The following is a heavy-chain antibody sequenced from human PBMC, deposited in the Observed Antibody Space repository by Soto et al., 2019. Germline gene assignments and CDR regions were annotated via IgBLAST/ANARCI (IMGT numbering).Heavy chain of an antibody. CDR1: GGTFSSYA. V-gene: IGHV1-69*13. Sequence: ASVKVSCKASGGTFSSYAISWVRQAPGQGLEWMGGIIPIFGTANYAQKFQGRVTITADESTSTAYMELSSLRSEDTAVYYCAKEKGTVAGPFDYWGHGTLVTVSS. J-gene: IGHJ4*01. CDR3: AKEKGTVAGPFDY. D-gene: IGHD6-19*01. CDR2: IIPIFGTA.